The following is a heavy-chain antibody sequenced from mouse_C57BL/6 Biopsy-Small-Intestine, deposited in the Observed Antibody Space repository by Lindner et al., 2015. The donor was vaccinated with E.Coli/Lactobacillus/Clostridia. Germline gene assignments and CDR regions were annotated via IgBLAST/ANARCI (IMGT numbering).Heavy chain of an antibody. J-gene: IGHJ3*01. V-gene: IGHV1-22*01. CDR1: GYTFTDYN. Sequence: VQLQESGPELVKPGASVKMSCKASGYTFTDYNMHWVKQSHGKSLEWIGYINPNNGGTIYNQKFKGKATLTVNKSSSKAYMELRSLTSEDSAVYYCARKYGNYGGFAYWGQGTLVTVSA. CDR2: INPNNGGT. CDR3: ARKYGNYGGFAY. D-gene: IGHD2-1*01.